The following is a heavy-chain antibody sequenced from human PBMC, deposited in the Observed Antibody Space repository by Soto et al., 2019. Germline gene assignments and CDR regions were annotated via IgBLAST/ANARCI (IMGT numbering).Heavy chain of an antibody. V-gene: IGHV4-30-2*01. CDR3: ARGGADWSLRNFDV. Sequence: QLQLQESGSGLVKPSQTLSLTCTVSGASIASGGYCWSWIRQPPGKALESIGYVYQNGNAYLNPSLKCRVTMVVGQSKNQFSPKLSSVTAADTAVYFCARGGADWSLRNFDVWGRGTLVSVSS. CDR2: VYQNGNA. J-gene: IGHJ2*01. D-gene: IGHD3-9*01. CDR1: GASIASGGYC.